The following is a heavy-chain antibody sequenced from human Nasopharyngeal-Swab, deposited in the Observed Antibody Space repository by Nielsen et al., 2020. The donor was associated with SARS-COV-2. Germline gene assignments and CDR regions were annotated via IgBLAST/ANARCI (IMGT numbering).Heavy chain of an antibody. CDR2: INPNSGGT. CDR1: GYTFTGYY. D-gene: IGHD3-10*01. Sequence: ASVQVSCKASGYTFTGYYMHWVRQAPGQGLEWMGRINPNSGGTNYAQKFQGRVTMTRDTSISTAYMELSRLRSDDTAVYYCARSPTPMVQGERDWFDPWGQGTLVTVSS. V-gene: IGHV1-2*06. J-gene: IGHJ5*02. CDR3: ARSPTPMVQGERDWFDP.